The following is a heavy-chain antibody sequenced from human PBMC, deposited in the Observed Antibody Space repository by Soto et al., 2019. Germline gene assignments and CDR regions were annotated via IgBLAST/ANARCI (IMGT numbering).Heavy chain of an antibody. CDR1: GFIFSNYA. V-gene: IGHV3-30*09. D-gene: IGHD3-3*01. Sequence: GGSLRLSCAASGFIFSNYAFHWVRQAPGKGLEWITVISYDGSQTYFGDSVKGRFAISRDNSKDTLYLQMNSLRPEDTAVYYCARDFGAGAFDIWGQGTLVTVSS. J-gene: IGHJ3*02. CDR3: ARDFGAGAFDI. CDR2: ISYDGSQT.